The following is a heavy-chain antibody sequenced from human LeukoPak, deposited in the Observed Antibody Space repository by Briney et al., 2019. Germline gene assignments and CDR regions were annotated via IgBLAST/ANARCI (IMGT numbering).Heavy chain of an antibody. CDR2: INSDGSST. CDR1: GFTFSSYW. V-gene: IGHV3-74*01. CDR3: ARWGHQLPSHPGFDP. D-gene: IGHD2-2*01. J-gene: IGHJ5*02. Sequence: GGSLRLSCAASGFTFSSYWMHGVRQAPGKGLLWVSRINSDGSSTSYADSVRGRSTISRDTAKTTLYLQINSLRAEDTAVYYCARWGHQLPSHPGFDPWGQGTLVTVSS.